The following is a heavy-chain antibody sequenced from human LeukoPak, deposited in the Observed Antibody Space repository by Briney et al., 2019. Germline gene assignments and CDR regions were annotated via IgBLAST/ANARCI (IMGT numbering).Heavy chain of an antibody. J-gene: IGHJ4*02. D-gene: IGHD1-26*01. V-gene: IGHV1-2*02. CDR1: GYTFTGYY. Sequence: ASVKVSCKASGYTFTGYYMHWVRQAPGQGLEWMGWINPNSGGTNYAQKFQGRVTMTRDTSISTAYMELSRLRSDDTAVYYCARGRYYSSWPKCPDYWGQGTLVTVSS. CDR3: ARGRYYSSWPKCPDY. CDR2: INPNSGGT.